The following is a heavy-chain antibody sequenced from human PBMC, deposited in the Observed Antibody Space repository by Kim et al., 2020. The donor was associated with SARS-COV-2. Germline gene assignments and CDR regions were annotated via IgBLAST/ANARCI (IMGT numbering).Heavy chain of an antibody. CDR3: AKDFISGNGVFDVFDI. CDR1: GFTFSKFA. Sequence: GGSLRLSCAASGFTFSKFAMHWVRQAPGKGLECVSPIGGGGGGTYYADSVKGRFVISRDNSKHTLYLQMNNLRAEDTAVYYCAKDFISGNGVFDVFDIWGQGTLVTVSS. V-gene: IGHV3-23*01. D-gene: IGHD1-1*01. J-gene: IGHJ3*02. CDR2: IGGGGGGT.